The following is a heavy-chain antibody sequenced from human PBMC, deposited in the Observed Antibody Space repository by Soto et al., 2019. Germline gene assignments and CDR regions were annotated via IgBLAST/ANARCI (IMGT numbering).Heavy chain of an antibody. CDR2: IYPGDSDT. CDR1: GYSFTSYW. CDR3: ARHATVTTSSLGYYYGMDV. V-gene: IGHV5-51*01. Sequence: GVSLKISCKGSGYSFTSYWIGWVRQMPGKGLEWMGIIYPGDSDTRYSPSFQGQVTISADKSISTAYLQWSSLKASDTAMYYCARHATVTTSSLGYYYGMDVWRQGTTVTVSS. J-gene: IGHJ6*02. D-gene: IGHD4-17*01.